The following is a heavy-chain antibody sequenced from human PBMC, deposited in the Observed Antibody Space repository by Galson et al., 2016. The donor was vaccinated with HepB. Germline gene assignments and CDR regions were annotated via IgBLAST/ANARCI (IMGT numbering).Heavy chain of an antibody. Sequence: SETLSLTCNVSGVSISGSDYYWGWIRQPPGRGLEWIGSIYYSGSTNYNPSLESRATISVDTSKNHLSLSLRSVTAADTAVYYCATGIVVAGKMYYHYMDVWGKGTSVTVSS. V-gene: IGHV4-39*01. CDR1: GVSISGSDYY. J-gene: IGHJ6*03. D-gene: IGHD6-19*01. CDR2: IYYSGST. CDR3: ATGIVVAGKMYYHYMDV.